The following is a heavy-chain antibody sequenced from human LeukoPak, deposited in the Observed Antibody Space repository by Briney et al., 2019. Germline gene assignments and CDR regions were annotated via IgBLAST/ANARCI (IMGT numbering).Heavy chain of an antibody. J-gene: IGHJ6*03. D-gene: IGHD6-19*01. V-gene: IGHV3-21*01. CDR3: ARDAQWLVPEGYYYYMDV. Sequence: GGSLRLSCAGSGFTFSRYNMNWFRQAPGRGLERVSSISSRSSYIFYADSVKGRFTISRDNAKNSLYLQMNSLGAEDTAVYYCARDAQWLVPEGYYYYMDVWGKGTTVTVS. CDR1: GFTFSRYN. CDR2: ISSRSSYI.